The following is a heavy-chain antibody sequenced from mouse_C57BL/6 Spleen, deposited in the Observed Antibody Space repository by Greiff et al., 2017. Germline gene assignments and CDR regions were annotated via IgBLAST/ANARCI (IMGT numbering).Heavy chain of an antibody. CDR1: GYAFSSSW. CDR3: ARDYCGSSYAMDY. CDR2: IYPGDGDT. Sequence: VQLQQSGPELVKPGASVKISCKASGYAFSSSWMNWVKQRPGKGLEWIGRIYPGDGDTNYNGKFKGKATLTADKSSSTAYMQLSSLTSEDSAVYFCARDYCGSSYAMDYWGQGTSVTVSS. D-gene: IGHD1-1*01. J-gene: IGHJ4*01. V-gene: IGHV1-82*01.